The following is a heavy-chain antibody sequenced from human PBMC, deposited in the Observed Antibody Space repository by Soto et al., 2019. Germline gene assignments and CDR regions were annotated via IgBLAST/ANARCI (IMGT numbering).Heavy chain of an antibody. CDR3: ASHLTGDLSIVAFDI. D-gene: IGHD7-27*01. Sequence: PGESLKISCKGSGYSFTSYWIGWVRQMPGKGLEWMGIIYPGDSDTRYSPSFRGQVTISADKSISTAYLQWSSLKASDTAMYYCASHLTGDLSIVAFDIWGQGTMVTVSS. J-gene: IGHJ3*02. CDR2: IYPGDSDT. CDR1: GYSFTSYW. V-gene: IGHV5-51*01.